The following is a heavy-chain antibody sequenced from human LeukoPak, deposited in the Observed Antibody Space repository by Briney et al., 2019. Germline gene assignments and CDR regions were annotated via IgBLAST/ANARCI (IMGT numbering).Heavy chain of an antibody. J-gene: IGHJ4*02. V-gene: IGHV4-4*07. D-gene: IGHD3-10*01. CDR1: GGSISSYY. CDR3: ARRPPPSAITMIRGVRNTKYYFDY. Sequence: PSETLSPTCTVSGGSISSYYWSWIRQPAGKGLEWIGRIYTSGSTNYNPSLKSRVTMSVDTSKNQFSLKLSSVTAADTAVYYCARRPPPSAITMIRGVRNTKYYFDYWGQGTLVTVSS. CDR2: IYTSGST.